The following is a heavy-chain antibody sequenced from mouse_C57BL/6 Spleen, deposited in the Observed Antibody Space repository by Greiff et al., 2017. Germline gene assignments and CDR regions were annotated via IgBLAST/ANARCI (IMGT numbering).Heavy chain of an antibody. CDR1: GYTFTSYW. J-gene: IGHJ2*01. Sequence: QVQLKQPGAELVMPGASVKLSCKASGYTFTSYWMHWVKQRPGQGLEWIGEIDPSDSYTNYNQKFKGKSTLTVDKSSSTAYMQLSSLTSEDSAVYYCARRGTGGSGDYWGQGTTLTVSS. V-gene: IGHV1-69*01. D-gene: IGHD4-1*01. CDR2: IDPSDSYT. CDR3: ARRGTGGSGDY.